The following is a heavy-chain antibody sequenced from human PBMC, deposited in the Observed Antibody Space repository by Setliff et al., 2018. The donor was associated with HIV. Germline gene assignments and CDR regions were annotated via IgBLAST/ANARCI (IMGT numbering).Heavy chain of an antibody. CDR1: DDSFKSHY. Sequence: PSDTLSLTCSGFDDSFKSHYWNWIRQPAGKGLEWMGTVFYTGTASYNFSFYDRFTMSIDTSRTKLSLSLTSLTAADTDIYFCARGRWTESGKPSYFDYWGQGRLVTVSS. V-gene: IGHV4-4*07. J-gene: IGHJ4*02. CDR2: VFYTGTA. D-gene: IGHD6-13*01. CDR3: ARGRWTESGKPSYFDY.